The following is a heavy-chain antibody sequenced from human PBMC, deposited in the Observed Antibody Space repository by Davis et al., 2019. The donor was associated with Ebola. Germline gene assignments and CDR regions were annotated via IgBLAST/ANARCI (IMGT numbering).Heavy chain of an antibody. V-gene: IGHV3-53*01. Sequence: PGGSLRLSCAASGFTVSSNYMSWVRQAPGKGLEWVPVIYSGGSTYYADSVKGRFTISRDNSKNTLYLQMKSLRAEDTAVYYCATVAANDWYFDLWGRGTLVTVSS. CDR1: GFTVSSNY. CDR2: IYSGGST. J-gene: IGHJ2*01. CDR3: ATVAANDWYFDL. D-gene: IGHD6-19*01.